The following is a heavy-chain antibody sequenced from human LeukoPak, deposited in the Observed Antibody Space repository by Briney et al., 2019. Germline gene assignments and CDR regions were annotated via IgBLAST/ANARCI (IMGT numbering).Heavy chain of an antibody. J-gene: IGHJ4*02. CDR2: ITSTGTTT. D-gene: IGHD3-16*01. Sequence: ASVKVSCKASGYXLNTYHMHWVRQAPGQGLKWMGIITSTGTTTICAQKFQGRVTMTRDTSTSTVYMDLSSLRSDDTAVYYCATEYVRTHYFDWWGQGTLVTVSS. CDR1: GYXLNTYH. V-gene: IGHV1-46*02. CDR3: ATEYVRTHYFDW.